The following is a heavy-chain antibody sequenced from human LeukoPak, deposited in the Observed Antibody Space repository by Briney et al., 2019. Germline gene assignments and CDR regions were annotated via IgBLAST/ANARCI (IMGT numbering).Heavy chain of an antibody. J-gene: IGHJ4*02. CDR2: IWYDGSNK. CDR3: ARESLVLTGDY. CDR1: GFTFSSYG. D-gene: IGHD6-13*01. V-gene: IGHV3-33*01. Sequence: GGSLRLSCAASGFTFSSYGMHWVRQAPGKGLEWVAVIWYDGSNKYYADSVKGRFTISRDNSKNTLYLQMNSLRAEDTAVYYCARESLVLTGDYWGQGTRVTVSS.